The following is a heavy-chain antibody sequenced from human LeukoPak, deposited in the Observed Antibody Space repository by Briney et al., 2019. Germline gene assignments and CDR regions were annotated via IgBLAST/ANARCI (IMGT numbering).Heavy chain of an antibody. V-gene: IGHV4-59*01. Sequence: SETLSLTCTVSGGSISSYYWSWIRQPPGKELEWIGYIYYSGSTNYNPSLKSQVTISVDTSKNQFSLKLSSVTAADTAVYYCARVDPDSSSTLEVFDYWGQGTLVTVSS. CDR3: ARVDPDSSSTLEVFDY. D-gene: IGHD6-6*01. CDR1: GGSISSYY. J-gene: IGHJ4*02. CDR2: IYYSGST.